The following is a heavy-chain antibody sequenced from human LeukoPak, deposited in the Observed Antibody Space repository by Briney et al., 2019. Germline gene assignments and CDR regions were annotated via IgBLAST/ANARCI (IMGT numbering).Heavy chain of an antibody. CDR3: LTRGRYFDY. D-gene: IGHD3-9*01. CDR2: INHSGST. V-gene: IGHV4-34*01. CDR1: GGSFSGYY. J-gene: IGHJ4*02. Sequence: SETLSLTCAVYGGSFSGYYWSWIRQPPGKGLEWIGEINHSGSTNYNPSLKSRVTISVDTSKNQFSLKLSSVTAADTAVYYCLTRGRYFDYWGQGTLVTVSS.